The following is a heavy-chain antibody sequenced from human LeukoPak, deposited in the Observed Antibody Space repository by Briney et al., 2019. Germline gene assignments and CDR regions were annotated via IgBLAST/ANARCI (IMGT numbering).Heavy chain of an antibody. CDR2: IYYSGST. CDR1: GGSISSYF. CDR3: ARVSGYCSSTSCYPYYYGMDV. V-gene: IGHV4-59*01. J-gene: IGHJ6*02. Sequence: SETLSLTCIVSGGSISSYFWSWIRQPPGKGLEWIGYIYYSGSTNYNPSLKSRVTISVDTSKNQFSLKLSSVTAADTAVYYCARVSGYCSSTSCYPYYYGMDVWGQGTTVTVSS. D-gene: IGHD2-2*01.